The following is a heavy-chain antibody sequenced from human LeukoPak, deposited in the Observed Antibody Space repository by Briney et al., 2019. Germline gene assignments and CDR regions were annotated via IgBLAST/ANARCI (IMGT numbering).Heavy chain of an antibody. D-gene: IGHD3-3*01. CDR1: GGSISSRSHY. Sequence: SETLSLTCSVSGGSISSRSHYWGWIRQSPGKGLEWIGIIYYSGTTFYNPSLQSRVSISVDTSRNQFSLRLNSVTAADTAVYYCARRNDYDFWSGNQYYFDYWGQGTLVSVSS. V-gene: IGHV4-39*01. CDR2: IYYSGTT. CDR3: ARRNDYDFWSGNQYYFDY. J-gene: IGHJ4*02.